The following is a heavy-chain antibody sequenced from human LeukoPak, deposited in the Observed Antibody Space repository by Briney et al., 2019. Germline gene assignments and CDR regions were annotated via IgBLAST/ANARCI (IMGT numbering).Heavy chain of an antibody. CDR1: GFTFSSQT. CDR3: ARGYSSSWYHFDD. J-gene: IGHJ4*02. V-gene: IGHV3-21*01. CDR2: ISSSSSYI. D-gene: IGHD6-13*01. Sequence: PGGSLRLSCAASGFTFSSQTMSWVRQAPGKGLEWVSSISSSSSYIYYADSVKGRFTISRDNAKNSLYLQMNSLRAEDTAVYYCARGYSSSWYHFDDWGQGTLVTVSS.